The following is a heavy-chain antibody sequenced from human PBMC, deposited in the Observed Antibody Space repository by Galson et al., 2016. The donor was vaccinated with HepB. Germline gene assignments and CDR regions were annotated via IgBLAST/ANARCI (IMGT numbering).Heavy chain of an antibody. Sequence: SLRLSCAASGFTFSSYTMNWVRQAPGKGLEWISSISSSSSSIYYADSVKRRFTVSRDNAQNSLFLQMNTLRAEDTAVYYCARPRGRLGMPPDYWGQGTLVTVSS. D-gene: IGHD2-2*01. CDR3: ARPRGRLGMPPDY. CDR1: GFTFSSYT. V-gene: IGHV3-21*01. J-gene: IGHJ4*02. CDR2: ISSSSSSI.